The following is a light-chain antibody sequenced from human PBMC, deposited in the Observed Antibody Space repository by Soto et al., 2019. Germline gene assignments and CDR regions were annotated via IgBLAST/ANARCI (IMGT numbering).Light chain of an antibody. CDR2: DTS. CDR3: AAWDDSLNGPA. Sequence: QSVLSQPPSASGTPGQTVTASCSGTYSNIGINDVHWYRQLSGTAPQILIYDTSQRATGVPDRFSGSRSGTSASLVISGLQTEDEADYHCAAWDDSLNGPAVGGGTKLTVL. J-gene: IGLJ2*01. V-gene: IGLV1-44*01. CDR1: YSNIGIND.